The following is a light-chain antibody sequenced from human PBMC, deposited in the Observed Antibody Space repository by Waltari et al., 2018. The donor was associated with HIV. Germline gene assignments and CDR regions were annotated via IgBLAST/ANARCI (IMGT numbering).Light chain of an antibody. V-gene: IGLV3-21*04. CDR3: QVWDSSNEHVV. J-gene: IGLJ3*02. CDR2: YNS. CDR1: NVGCRS. Sequence: SYVLTQPPSVSVAPGAAATSPAGAWNVGCRSVHWYKQQPGQAPVLVTRYNSDRPSGITDRISGSNSGHTATLTITSVEAGDEATYYCQVWDSSNEHVVFGGGTELTVL.